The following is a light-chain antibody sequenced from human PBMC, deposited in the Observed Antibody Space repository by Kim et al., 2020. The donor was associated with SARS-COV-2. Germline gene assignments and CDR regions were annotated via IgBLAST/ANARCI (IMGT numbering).Light chain of an antibody. CDR1: SLRSYY. CDR3: NSRDTSGNHP. J-gene: IGLJ1*01. Sequence: SSELTQDPAVSVALGQTVRITCQGDSLRSYYASWYQQKPGQAPVLVIYGKNNRPSGIPDRFSGSDSGNTASLTITGAQAEDEADYYCNSRDTSGNHPFGTGTKVTVL. CDR2: GKN. V-gene: IGLV3-19*01.